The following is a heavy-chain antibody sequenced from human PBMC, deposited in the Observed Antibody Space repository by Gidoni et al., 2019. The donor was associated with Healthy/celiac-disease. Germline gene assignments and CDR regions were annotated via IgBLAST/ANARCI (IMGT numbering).Heavy chain of an antibody. CDR3: ARHTLVSARANDFWSGYYYGMDV. CDR2: IYYSGST. V-gene: IGHV4-39*01. Sequence: QLPLPESGAGLVKTSATLSVTCTVSGGTISSRRYYWGWLRQPPGKGVEWIGFIYYSGSTYYDPSLKSLFTISVDTSRNQFALKLSYVTAADTAVYYCARHTLVSARANDFWSGYYYGMDVWGQGTTVTVSS. J-gene: IGHJ6*02. D-gene: IGHD3-3*01. CDR1: GGTISSRRYY.